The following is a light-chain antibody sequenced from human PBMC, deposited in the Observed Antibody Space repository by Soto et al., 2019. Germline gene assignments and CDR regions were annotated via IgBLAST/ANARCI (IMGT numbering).Light chain of an antibody. CDR2: DAS. CDR1: QTIGSW. J-gene: IGKJ1*01. Sequence: DIQMTQSPSTLSASVGDRVTVTCRASQTIGSWLAWYQQKPGRAPKLLIFDASSLESGVPSSFSGNGSGTEFTLTISGLQPDDFASYYCQQYNSYSGMFGQGTKVDIK. V-gene: IGKV1-5*01. CDR3: QQYNSYSGM.